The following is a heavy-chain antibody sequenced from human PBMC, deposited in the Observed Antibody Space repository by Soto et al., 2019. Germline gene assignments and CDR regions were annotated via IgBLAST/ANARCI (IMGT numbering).Heavy chain of an antibody. CDR3: AKLLGDSLYYPPAY. CDR1: AFTSSSYA. D-gene: IGHD3-22*01. J-gene: IGHJ4*02. V-gene: IGHV3-23*01. Sequence: GGSLRLSCAASAFTSSSYAMSWVRQAPGKGLEWVSTIGGSGGSSTYYADSVKGRFTIFRDNSKNTLFLQMNSLRAEDTALYYCAKLLGDSLYYPPAYWGQGTLVTVSS. CDR2: IGGSGGSST.